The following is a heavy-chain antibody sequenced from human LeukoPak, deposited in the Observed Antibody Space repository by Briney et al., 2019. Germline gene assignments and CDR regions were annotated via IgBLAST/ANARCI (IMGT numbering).Heavy chain of an antibody. CDR1: GGSISSYY. Sequence: SETLSLTCTVSGGSISSYYWSWIRQPPGKGLEWIGYIYYSGSTDYNPSLKSRVTISVDTSKNQFSLKLSSVTAADTAVYYCARVRGAFYCDYWGQGTLVTVSS. CDR3: ARVRGAFYCDY. V-gene: IGHV4-59*01. J-gene: IGHJ4*02. D-gene: IGHD3-10*01. CDR2: IYYSGST.